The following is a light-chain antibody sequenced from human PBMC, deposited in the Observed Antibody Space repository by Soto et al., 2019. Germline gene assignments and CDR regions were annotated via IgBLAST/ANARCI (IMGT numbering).Light chain of an antibody. CDR1: SSDVGGYNY. CDR2: EVS. J-gene: IGLJ1*01. CDR3: SSYTSSSTYV. V-gene: IGLV2-14*01. Sequence: SALTQPAYVSGSPGQSLTISCTGTSSDVGGYNYVSWYQQHPGKAPKLMIYEVSNRPSGVSNRFSGSKSGNTASLTISGLQAEDEADYYCSSYTSSSTYVFGTGTKVTVL.